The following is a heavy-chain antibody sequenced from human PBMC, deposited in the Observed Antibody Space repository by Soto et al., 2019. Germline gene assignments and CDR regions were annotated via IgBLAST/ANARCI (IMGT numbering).Heavy chain of an antibody. CDR3: AKGRTRHWYFDL. V-gene: IGHV3-30*18. Sequence: QVQLVESGGGVVQPGRSLRLSCAASGFTFSSYGMHWVRQAPGKGLEWVAVISYDGSNKYYADSVKGRFTISRDNSKNTLYLQMNSLRAEDTAVYYCAKGRTRHWYFDLWGRSTLVTVSS. CDR1: GFTFSSYG. J-gene: IGHJ2*01. CDR2: ISYDGSNK.